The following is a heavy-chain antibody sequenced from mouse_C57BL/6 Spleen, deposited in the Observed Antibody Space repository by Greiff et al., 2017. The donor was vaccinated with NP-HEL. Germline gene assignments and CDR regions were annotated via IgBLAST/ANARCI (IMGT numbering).Heavy chain of an antibody. CDR2: IDPSDHAT. D-gene: IGHD1-1*01. J-gene: IGHJ2*01. CDR1: GYTFTSYW. Sequence: QVQLQQPGAELVRPGSSVKLSCKASGYTFTSYWMHWVKQRPIQGLEWIGNIDPSDHATHYNQKFKDKATLTVDKSSSTAYMQLSSLTSEDSAVYYCASSLGSFDYWGQGTTLTVSS. CDR3: ASSLGSFDY. V-gene: IGHV1-52*01.